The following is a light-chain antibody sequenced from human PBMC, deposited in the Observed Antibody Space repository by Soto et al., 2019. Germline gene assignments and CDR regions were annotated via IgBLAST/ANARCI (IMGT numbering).Light chain of an antibody. CDR2: DVT. CDR1: SSDVGAYNY. CDR3: SSHKTTGIHV. Sequence: QSVLTQPASVSGSPGQSITISCTGTSSDVGAYNYVSWFQQQPGKAPRLMIYDVTNRPSGVFDRFSGSKSGNTASLTISGLQAEDEADFYCSSHKTTGIHVFGTGTKVTVL. J-gene: IGLJ1*01. V-gene: IGLV2-14*03.